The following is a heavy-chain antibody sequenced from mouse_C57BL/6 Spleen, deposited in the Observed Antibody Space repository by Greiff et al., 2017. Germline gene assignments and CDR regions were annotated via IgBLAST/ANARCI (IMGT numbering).Heavy chain of an antibody. D-gene: IGHD1-1*01. J-gene: IGHJ2*01. CDR2: IYPGGGYT. V-gene: IGHV1-63*01. CDR1: GYTFTNYW. CDR3: ARRDYGSSPYFDD. Sequence: VQLQESGAELVRPGTSVKMSCKASGYTFTNYWIGWAKQRPGHGLEWIGDIYPGGGYTNYNEKFKGKATLTADKSSSTAYMQFSSLTSEDSAIYYCARRDYGSSPYFDDWGQGTTLTVSS.